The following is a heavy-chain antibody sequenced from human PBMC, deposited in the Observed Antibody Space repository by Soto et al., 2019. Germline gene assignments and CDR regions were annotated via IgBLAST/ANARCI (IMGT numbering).Heavy chain of an antibody. CDR2: IFYSGST. J-gene: IGHJ5*02. Sequence: SETLSLTCTVSGGSISSYYWSWIRQPPGKGLEWIGYIFYSGSTNYNPSLKSRVTISVDTSKNQLSLRLSSVTVADTAVYYCARENVPTDGPGSIWFDPWGHGTLVTVSS. D-gene: IGHD1-1*01. V-gene: IGHV4-59*01. CDR3: ARENVPTDGPGSIWFDP. CDR1: GGSISSYY.